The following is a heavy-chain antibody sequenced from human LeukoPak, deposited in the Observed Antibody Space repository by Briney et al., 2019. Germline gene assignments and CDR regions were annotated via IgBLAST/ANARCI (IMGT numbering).Heavy chain of an antibody. J-gene: IGHJ4*02. D-gene: IGHD5-18*01. CDR3: ARRGLGYSYGFFY. Sequence: SETLSLTCTVSGASIISTNYYWGWIRQPPGKGLEWIGTIYYSGSTYYNPSLKSRVTISLDTSKNQFSLKLSSVTAADTAVYYCARRGLGYSYGFFYWGQGTLVTVSS. CDR1: GASIISTNYY. CDR2: IYYSGST. V-gene: IGHV4-39*07.